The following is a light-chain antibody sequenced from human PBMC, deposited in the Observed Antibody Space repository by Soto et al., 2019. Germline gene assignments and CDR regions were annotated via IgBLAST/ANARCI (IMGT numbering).Light chain of an antibody. CDR3: QQPHKLTRT. CDR1: QDVRNY. J-gene: IGKJ3*01. V-gene: IGKV1-33*01. Sequence: DIQMTQSPSSLSASVGDRVTITCQASQDVRNYFSWYQQKARKAPKLLIYDASNVETGGPSRFSGRGSGTQFTLNISSMPPEDMETYYCQQPHKLTRTFGPGTKMDIK. CDR2: DAS.